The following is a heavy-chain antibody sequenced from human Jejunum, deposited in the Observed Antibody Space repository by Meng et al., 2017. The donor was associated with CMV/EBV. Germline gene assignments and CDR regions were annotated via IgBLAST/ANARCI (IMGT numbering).Heavy chain of an antibody. Sequence: SGSSISCPSLNWFRQPPGKGLELIGSIYYGGNTNYNPSLRSRVTISVDTSKNHFSLRLSSVTAADTAMYYCARVDGSGHFPPDFWGQGTLVTVSS. D-gene: IGHD3-22*01. CDR1: GSSISCPS. J-gene: IGHJ4*01. CDR2: IYYGGNT. V-gene: IGHV4-59*11. CDR3: ARVDGSGHFPPDF.